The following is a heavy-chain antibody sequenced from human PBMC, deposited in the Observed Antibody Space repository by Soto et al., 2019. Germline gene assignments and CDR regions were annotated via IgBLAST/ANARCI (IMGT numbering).Heavy chain of an antibody. CDR1: GYAFTTYG. D-gene: IGHD1-1*01. J-gene: IGHJ4*02. V-gene: IGHV1-18*01. Sequence: QVHLVQSGAEVKKPGASVKVSCKGSGYAFTTYGITWVRQAPGQGLEWMGWISAHNGNTNYAQKLQGRVTVTRDTLTSTAYMELKSRPSDDTAVYYCARGRYGDYWGQGALVTVSS. CDR2: ISAHNGNT. CDR3: ARGRYGDY.